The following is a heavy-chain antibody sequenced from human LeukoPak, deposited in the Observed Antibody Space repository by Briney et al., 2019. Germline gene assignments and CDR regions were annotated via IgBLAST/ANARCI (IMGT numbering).Heavy chain of an antibody. J-gene: IGHJ4*02. CDR2: INNDGTNT. Sequence: GGSLRLSCAASGFTFSNYWMHWVRQAPGKGLVLVSRINNDGTNTVYADSVKGRFTSSRDNAKNSLHLQMNSLRAEDTAVYYCVRGFLGPDYWGQGTLVTASS. CDR1: GFTFSNYW. D-gene: IGHD3-3*01. V-gene: IGHV3-74*01. CDR3: VRGFLGPDY.